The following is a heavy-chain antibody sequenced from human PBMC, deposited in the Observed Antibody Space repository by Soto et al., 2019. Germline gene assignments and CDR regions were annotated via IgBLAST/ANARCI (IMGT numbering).Heavy chain of an antibody. CDR3: ARDHTSGDSSGYTY. D-gene: IGHD3-22*01. CDR2: IYHSGST. V-gene: IGHV4-4*02. J-gene: IGHJ4*02. CDR1: GGAISSSNW. Sequence: SETLSLTCAVSGGAISSSNWWSWVRQPPGKGLEWIGEIYHSGSTNYNPSLKSRVTISVDKSKNQFSLKLSSVTAADTAVYYCARDHTSGDSSGYTYWGQGTLVTVSS.